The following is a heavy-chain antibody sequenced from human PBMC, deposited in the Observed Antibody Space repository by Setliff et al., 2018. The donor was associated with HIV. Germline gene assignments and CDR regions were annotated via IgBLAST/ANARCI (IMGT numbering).Heavy chain of an antibody. J-gene: IGHJ4*02. CDR1: GGSISSNSYY. V-gene: IGHV4-61*09. CDR3: ARERDFYYDNSGYSFDY. CDR2: IYTSGST. Sequence: ASETLSLTCTVSGGSISSNSYYWSWIRQPAGKGLEWIGHIYTSGSTNYNPSLKSRATISVDTSKNQFSLNLRSVTAADTAVYYCARERDFYYDNSGYSFDYWGQGTLVTVSS. D-gene: IGHD3-22*01.